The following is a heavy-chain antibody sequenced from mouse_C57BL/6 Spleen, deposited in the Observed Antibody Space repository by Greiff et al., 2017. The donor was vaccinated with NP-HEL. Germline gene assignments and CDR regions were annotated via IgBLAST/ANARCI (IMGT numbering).Heavy chain of an antibody. D-gene: IGHD1-1*01. CDR2: IYPGDGDT. Sequence: VQVVESGAELVKPGASVKISCKASGYAFSSYWMNWVKQRPGKGLEWIGQIYPGDGDTNYNGKFKGKATLTADKSSSTAYMQLSSLTSEDSAVYFCARSGTTVVATEAMDYWGQGTSVTVSS. V-gene: IGHV1-80*01. J-gene: IGHJ4*01. CDR1: GYAFSSYW. CDR3: ARSGTTVVATEAMDY.